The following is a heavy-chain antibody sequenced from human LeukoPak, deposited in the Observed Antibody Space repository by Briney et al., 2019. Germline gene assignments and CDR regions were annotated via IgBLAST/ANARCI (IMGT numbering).Heavy chain of an antibody. CDR3: ASGLYNWNPNYYYYMDV. D-gene: IGHD1-1*01. CDR2: FYYSGST. J-gene: IGHJ6*03. Sequence: PSETLSLTCAVSGGSISSGSYSWSWIRQPPGKGLEWIGYFYYSGSTYYNPSLKSRVAISVDTSKNQFSLKLSSVTAADTAVYYCASGLYNWNPNYYYYMDVWGKGTTVTISS. V-gene: IGHV4-30-4*07. CDR1: GGSISSGSYS.